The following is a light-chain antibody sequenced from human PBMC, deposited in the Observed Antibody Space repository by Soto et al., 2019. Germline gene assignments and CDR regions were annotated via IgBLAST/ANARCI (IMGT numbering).Light chain of an antibody. J-gene: IGLJ1*01. Sequence: QSVLTHPASLSGSPGQSITISCTGTSSDVGGYNFVSWYQHHPGKAPKLIIYDVTNRPSGISNRFSGSKSGNTASLTISGLQAEDEADCYCTSYTSSITYVFGTGTKSPS. CDR3: TSYTSSITYV. V-gene: IGLV2-14*03. CDR1: SSDVGGYNF. CDR2: DVT.